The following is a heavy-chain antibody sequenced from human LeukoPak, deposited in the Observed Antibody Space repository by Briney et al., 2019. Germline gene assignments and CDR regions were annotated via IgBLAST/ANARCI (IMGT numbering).Heavy chain of an antibody. J-gene: IGHJ4*02. CDR2: IRGNADTT. D-gene: IGHD3-22*01. Sequence: GGSLRLSCAASDFSFITYAMSWVRQAPGKGLEWVSAIRGNADTTYYADSVKGRFSIFRDNYKNMLYLQMNSLRVEDTAAYYCAKGHGDASGYYYFDSWGQGTLVTVSS. CDR3: AKGHGDASGYYYFDS. V-gene: IGHV3-23*01. CDR1: DFSFITYA.